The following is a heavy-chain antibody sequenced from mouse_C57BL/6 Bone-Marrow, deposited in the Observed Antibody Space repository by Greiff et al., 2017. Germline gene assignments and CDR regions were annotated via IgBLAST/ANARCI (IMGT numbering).Heavy chain of an antibody. CDR3: ARHQGPYYSNYGDY. D-gene: IGHD2-5*01. Sequence: DVKLVESGGDLVKPGGSLKLSCAASGFTFSSYGMSWVRQTPDKRLEWVATISSGGSYTYYPDSVKGRFTISRDNAKNTLYLQMSSLKSEDTAMYYCARHQGPYYSNYGDYWGQGTTLTVSS. V-gene: IGHV5-6*02. CDR2: ISSGGSYT. J-gene: IGHJ2*01. CDR1: GFTFSSYG.